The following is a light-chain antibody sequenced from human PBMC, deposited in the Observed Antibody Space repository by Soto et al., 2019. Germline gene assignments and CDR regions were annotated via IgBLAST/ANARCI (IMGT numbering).Light chain of an antibody. Sequence: DIQMTQSPSSLSASVGDRVTITCRASQSISSYLNWYQQKPGKAPKLLIYAASSLQSGVPSRFSGSGSGTDFTLTISSLQPEDFATYYCQQSYSTPFGFGPGTKV. J-gene: IGKJ3*01. CDR2: AAS. CDR3: QQSYSTPFG. CDR1: QSISSY. V-gene: IGKV1-39*01.